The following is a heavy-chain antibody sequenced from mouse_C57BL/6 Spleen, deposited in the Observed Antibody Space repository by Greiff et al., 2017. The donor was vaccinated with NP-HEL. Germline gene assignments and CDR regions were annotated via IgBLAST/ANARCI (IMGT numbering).Heavy chain of an antibody. CDR3: ATAFTGKRFAY. CDR1: GYTFTSYW. V-gene: IGHV1-69*01. Sequence: QVQLQQPGAELVMPGASVKLSCKASGYTFTSYWMHWVKQRPGQGLEWIGEIDPSDSYTNYNHKFKGQSTLTVDKSSSTAYMQLSSLTSEDSAVYYCATAFTGKRFAYWGQGTLVTVSA. CDR2: IDPSDSYT. D-gene: IGHD1-1*01. J-gene: IGHJ3*01.